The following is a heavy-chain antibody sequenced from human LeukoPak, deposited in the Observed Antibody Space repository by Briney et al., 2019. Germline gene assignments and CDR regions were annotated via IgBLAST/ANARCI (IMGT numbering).Heavy chain of an antibody. CDR1: GFTFSSYG. D-gene: IGHD4-17*01. V-gene: IGHV3-33*08. J-gene: IGHJ4*02. CDR2: IWYDGSNK. CDR3: ARETNGDYPYCFDY. Sequence: GGSLRLSCAASGFTFSSYGMHWVRQAPGKGLEWVAVIWYDGSNKYYADSVKGRFTISRDNSKNTLYLQMNSLRAEDTAVYYCARETNGDYPYCFDYWGQGTLVTVSS.